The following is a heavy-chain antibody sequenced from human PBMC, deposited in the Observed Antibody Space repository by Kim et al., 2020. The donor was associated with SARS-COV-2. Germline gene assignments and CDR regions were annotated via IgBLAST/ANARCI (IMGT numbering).Heavy chain of an antibody. Sequence: GGSLRLSCAASGFRLSDYWMHWVRQVPGKGLVWVSRINSDGSSISYADSVKGRFTISRDNAKNTLYRQMNSLRAEDTAVYYCARRTAAGSYYFFDYWGQGTLVTVSS. CDR3: ARRTAAGSYYFFDY. CDR2: INSDGSSI. V-gene: IGHV3-74*01. CDR1: GFRLSDYW. D-gene: IGHD1-26*01. J-gene: IGHJ4*02.